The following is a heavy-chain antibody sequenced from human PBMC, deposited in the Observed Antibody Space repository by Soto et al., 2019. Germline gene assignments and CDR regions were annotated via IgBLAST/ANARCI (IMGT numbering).Heavy chain of an antibody. CDR2: IYSGGST. D-gene: IGHD2-2*01. Sequence: GGSLRLSCEVSGFTVNSNYMSWVRQAPGKGLEWVSVIYSGGSTYYADSVKGRFTISRDKSKNTLYLQMNSLRAEDTAVYHCAINLCSGSTCPTYFDYWGQGTLVTVSS. V-gene: IGHV3-53*01. CDR3: AINLCSGSTCPTYFDY. CDR1: GFTVNSNY. J-gene: IGHJ4*02.